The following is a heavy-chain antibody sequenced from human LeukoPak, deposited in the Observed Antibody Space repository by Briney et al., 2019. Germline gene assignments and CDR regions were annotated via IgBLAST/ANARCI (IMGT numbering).Heavy chain of an antibody. D-gene: IGHD6-13*01. CDR1: GYTLTELS. V-gene: IGHV1-24*01. J-gene: IGHJ4*02. CDR2: FDPEDGET. CDR3: ATADPGIAAAGTTLDY. Sequence: ASVKVSCKVSGYTLTELSMHWVRQAPGKGLEWMGGFDPEDGETIYAQKFQGRVTMTEDTSTDTAYMELSSLRSEDTAVYYCATADPGIAAAGTTLDYWGQGTLVTVSS.